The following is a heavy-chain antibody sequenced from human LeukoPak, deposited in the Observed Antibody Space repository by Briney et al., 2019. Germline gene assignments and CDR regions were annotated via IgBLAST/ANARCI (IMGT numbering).Heavy chain of an antibody. CDR3: TRAVAGHPD. CDR1: GVPFSNYY. V-gene: IGHV4-34*01. J-gene: IGHJ4*02. Sequence: SETLSLTCAVSGVPFSNYYWSWVRQSPEKVLEWIGEINHSGYTNYNPSLKSRVTISIDTSRNQFSLMLTSVTAADTAVYYCTRAVAGHPDWGQGTLVTVSS. D-gene: IGHD6-19*01. CDR2: INHSGYT.